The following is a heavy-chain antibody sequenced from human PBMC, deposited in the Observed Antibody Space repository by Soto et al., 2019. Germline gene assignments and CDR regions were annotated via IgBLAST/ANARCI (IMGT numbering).Heavy chain of an antibody. CDR3: GRERGSGWTFDY. J-gene: IGHJ4*02. V-gene: IGHV3-48*01. D-gene: IGHD6-19*01. Sequence: EVQLVESGGDLVQPGGSLRLSCAASGFTFSTYSMNWVRQAPGKGLEWVSSISSSSTIYYADSVKGRFTISRDNVQNSLCLKMHSLRAEDTAVYYCGRERGSGWTFDYWGQGTLVTVSS. CDR2: ISSSSTI. CDR1: GFTFSTYS.